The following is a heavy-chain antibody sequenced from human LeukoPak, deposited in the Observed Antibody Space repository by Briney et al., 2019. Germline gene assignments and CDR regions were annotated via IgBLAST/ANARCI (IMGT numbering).Heavy chain of an antibody. CDR3: ARGGPYSGSQSWFDP. J-gene: IGHJ5*02. D-gene: IGHD3-16*01. CDR1: GFTFSSYA. V-gene: IGHV3-23*01. CDR2: ISGDGSRT. Sequence: GGSLRLSCAASGFTFSSYAMSWVRQAPGKGLEWVSTISGDGSRTEYADSVKGRFTISRDNSKNTLYLQMNSLRADDTAVCYCARGGPYSGSQSWFDPWGQGTLVTVSS.